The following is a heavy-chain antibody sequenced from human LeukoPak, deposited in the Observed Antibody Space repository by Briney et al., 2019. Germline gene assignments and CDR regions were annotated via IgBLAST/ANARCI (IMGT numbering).Heavy chain of an antibody. J-gene: IGHJ5*02. CDR3: ARGNYYKESDRRMVRFDP. V-gene: IGHV4-39*07. Sequence: KPSETLSLTCTVSGGSISSGTYYGSWIRQRPGKGLEWLGSIYYTGSTYYNPALQSRVTISIDTSKNHFSLELSSVTAADTAIYYCARGNYYKESDRRMVRFDPWGQGTLVTVSS. CDR2: IYYTGST. CDR1: GGSISSGTYY. D-gene: IGHD3-10*01.